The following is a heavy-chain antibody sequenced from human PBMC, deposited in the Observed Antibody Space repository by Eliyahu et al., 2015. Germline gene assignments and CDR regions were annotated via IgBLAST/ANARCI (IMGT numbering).Heavy chain of an antibody. CDR3: ARLSYCSSTSCSFHI. CDR1: GGSIISSNYY. D-gene: IGHD2-2*01. CDR2: IFYSGAT. J-gene: IGHJ3*02. Sequence: QLQLQESGPGLVKPSETLSLTCTVSGGSIISSNYYWGWIRQPPGKGLEWVGSIFYSGATYYSPSLKSRVTISVDTSKNQFSLRLSSVTAADTSMYYCARLSYCSSTSCSFHIWGQGTMVTVSS. V-gene: IGHV4-39*01.